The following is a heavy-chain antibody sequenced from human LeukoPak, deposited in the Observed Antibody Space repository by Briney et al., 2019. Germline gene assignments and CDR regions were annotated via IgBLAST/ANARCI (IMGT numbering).Heavy chain of an antibody. D-gene: IGHD1-26*01. CDR1: GFTFSCYW. CDR3: GRDYSLAGPGNPDF. Sequence: PGGSLRLSCAASGFTFSCYWMHWVRQAPGKGLVWVSRINSDGSSTSYADSVKGRVTISRDNAKNTLYLQMNSLRVEDTAVYYCGRDYSLAGPGNPDFWGQGTLVTVSS. J-gene: IGHJ4*02. CDR2: INSDGSST. V-gene: IGHV3-74*01.